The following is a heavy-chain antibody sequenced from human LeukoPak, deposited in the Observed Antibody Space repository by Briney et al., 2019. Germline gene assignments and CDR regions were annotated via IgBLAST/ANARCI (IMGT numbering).Heavy chain of an antibody. J-gene: IGHJ6*02. CDR1: GFTFSYSW. Sequence: GGSLRLSCAASGFTFSYSWMTWVRQAPGKGLEWVGRIKSKTDGGTKDYAGTVQGRFTISRDESQNTLYLQMNSLNTEDTAVYYCITVTDAPGSSWYYYYYGMDVWGQGTTVTVSS. V-gene: IGHV3-15*01. CDR3: ITVTDAPGSSWYYYYYGMDV. CDR2: IKSKTDGGTK. D-gene: IGHD6-13*01.